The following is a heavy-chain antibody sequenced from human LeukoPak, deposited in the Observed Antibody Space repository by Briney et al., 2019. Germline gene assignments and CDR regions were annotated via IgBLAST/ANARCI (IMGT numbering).Heavy chain of an antibody. V-gene: IGHV4-39*02. CDR2: VHYSGGT. CDR1: GGSISSNSFY. CDR3: ARDPGGYDVLRFLEWYSGGDI. Sequence: PSETLSLTCTVSGGSISSNSFYWGWIRQPPGKGLEWIGTVHYSGGTSYNPSLRSRVTISADTSKNQFSLKLNSVTAADTAVYYCARDPGGYDVLRFLEWYSGGDIWGQGTMVTVSS. J-gene: IGHJ3*02. D-gene: IGHD3-3*01.